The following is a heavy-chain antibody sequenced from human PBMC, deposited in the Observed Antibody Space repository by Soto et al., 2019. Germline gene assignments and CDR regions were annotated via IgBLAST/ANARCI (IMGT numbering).Heavy chain of an antibody. Sequence: SETLSLTCTVSGGSISSGTYYWGWIRQPPGRGLEWIGSIYYSGSTYYNPSLKSRVTISVDTSKNHFSLRLSSVTAADTAVYYCARHGWGSTSLYYYYGMDVWGQGTTVTV. D-gene: IGHD2-2*01. CDR2: IYYSGST. J-gene: IGHJ6*02. V-gene: IGHV4-39*01. CDR3: ARHGWGSTSLYYYYGMDV. CDR1: GGSISSGTYY.